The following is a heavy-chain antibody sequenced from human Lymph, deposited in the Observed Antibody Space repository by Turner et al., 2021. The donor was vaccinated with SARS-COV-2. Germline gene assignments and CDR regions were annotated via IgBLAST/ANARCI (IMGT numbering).Heavy chain of an antibody. V-gene: IGHV1-2*02. CDR2: INPSSGGT. CDR3: ARDVERYNDFWSGYSGGYGMDV. D-gene: IGHD3-3*01. Sequence: QVQLVQSGAEVNKPGAPVKVSCKASGYTFTGSYMHWVRHAPGQGLEWMGWINPSSGGTNYAQKFQGRVTMTRDTSISAAYMELSRLRSDDTAVYYCARDVERYNDFWSGYSGGYGMDVWGQGTTVTVSS. CDR1: GYTFTGSY. J-gene: IGHJ6*02.